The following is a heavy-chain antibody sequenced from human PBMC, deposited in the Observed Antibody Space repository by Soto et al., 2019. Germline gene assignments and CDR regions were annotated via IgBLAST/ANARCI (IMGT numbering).Heavy chain of an antibody. CDR2: VYTCGYS. V-gene: IGHV4-4*07. CDR1: GGSISSDY. CDR3: AREPTTAGTVNWCDP. D-gene: IGHD6-13*01. Sequence: VQLQESGPGLVKPSETLSLICTVSGGSISSDYLSWIRQPAGKGLEWIGRVYTCGYSNSNPSLKSRVTTSVDTSKKQFSLNLSSVTAADKAVYYCAREPTTAGTVNWCDPWRQGTLVHVSS. J-gene: IGHJ5*02.